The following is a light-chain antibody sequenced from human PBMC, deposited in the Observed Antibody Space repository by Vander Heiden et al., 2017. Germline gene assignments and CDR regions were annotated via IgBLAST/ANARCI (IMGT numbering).Light chain of an antibody. V-gene: IGLV2-11*01. Sequence: QSALTQPRSVSGSPGQSVTISCTGTSSDVGGYNYVSWYQQHTGTAPKLMIYDVSKRPSGVPDRFSGSKSGNTASLTISGLQAEDEADYYCCSYAGSYTYVFGTGTKVTVL. J-gene: IGLJ1*01. CDR1: SSDVGGYNY. CDR3: CSYAGSYTYV. CDR2: DVS.